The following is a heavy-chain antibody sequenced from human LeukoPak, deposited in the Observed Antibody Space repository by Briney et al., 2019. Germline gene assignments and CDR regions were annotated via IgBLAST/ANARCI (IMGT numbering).Heavy chain of an antibody. J-gene: IGHJ3*02. D-gene: IGHD2-8*01. CDR2: INHSGST. CDR3: PLMVYARDAFDI. CDR1: GGSFSGYY. Sequence: SETLSLTCAVYGGSFSGYYWSWIRQPPGKGLEWIGEINHSGSTNYNPSLKSRVTISVDTSKNQFSLKLSSVTAADTAVYYCPLMVYARDAFDIWGQGTMVTVSS. V-gene: IGHV4-34*01.